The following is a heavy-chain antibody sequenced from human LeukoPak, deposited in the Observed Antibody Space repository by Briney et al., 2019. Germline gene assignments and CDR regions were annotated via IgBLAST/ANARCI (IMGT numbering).Heavy chain of an antibody. CDR1: GFTFSSYS. J-gene: IGHJ4*02. CDR2: ISSSSSYI. D-gene: IGHD5-12*01. Sequence: GGSLRLSCAASGFTFSSYSMNWVRQAPGKGLEWVSSISSSSSYIYYADSVKGRFTISRGNAKNSLYLQMNSLRAEDTAVYYCARDPGLDGGYDDYWGQGTLVTVSS. V-gene: IGHV3-21*01. CDR3: ARDPGLDGGYDDY.